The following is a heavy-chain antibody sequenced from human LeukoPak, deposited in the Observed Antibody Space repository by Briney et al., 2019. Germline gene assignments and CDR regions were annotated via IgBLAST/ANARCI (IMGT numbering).Heavy chain of an antibody. CDR3: ARDDTGVIRGIRFHY. CDR2: IHHSGST. J-gene: IGHJ4*02. CDR1: GASISSGYW. V-gene: IGHV4-4*02. Sequence: SGTLSLTCAVSGASISSGYWWSWVRQAPGKGLEWIGEIHHSGSTNHNPSLKSRVTISVDKSKSQFSLNLNSVTAADTAVYYCARDDTGVIRGIRFHYWGQGTLVTVSS. D-gene: IGHD3-10*01.